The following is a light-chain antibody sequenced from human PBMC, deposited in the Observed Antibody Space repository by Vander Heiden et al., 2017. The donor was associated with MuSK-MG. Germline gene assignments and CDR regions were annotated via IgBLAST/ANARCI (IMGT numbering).Light chain of an antibody. CDR1: QSISSW. CDR3: QQYNSSPLT. Sequence: DIQMTQSPSTLSASVGDRVTITCRASQSISSWLAWYQQKPGKAPKLLIYDASSFESGVPSRLSGSGSGTEFTLTIISLQPDDFATYYCQQYNSSPLTFGGGTKVEMK. J-gene: IGKJ4*01. V-gene: IGKV1-5*01. CDR2: DAS.